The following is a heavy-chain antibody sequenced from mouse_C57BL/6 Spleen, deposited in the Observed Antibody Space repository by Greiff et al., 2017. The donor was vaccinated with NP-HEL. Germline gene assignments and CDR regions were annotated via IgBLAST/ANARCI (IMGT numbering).Heavy chain of an antibody. CDR2: IDPSDSYT. V-gene: IGHV1-59*01. Sequence: QVQLQQPGAELVRPGTSVKLSCKASGYTFTSYWMHWVKQRPGQGLEWIGVIDPSDSYTNYNQKFKGKATLTVDTSSSTAYMQLSSLTSEDSAVYYCAMGDHDEKGFDYWGQGTTLTVSS. J-gene: IGHJ2*01. CDR3: AMGDHDEKGFDY. D-gene: IGHD2-4*01. CDR1: GYTFTSYW.